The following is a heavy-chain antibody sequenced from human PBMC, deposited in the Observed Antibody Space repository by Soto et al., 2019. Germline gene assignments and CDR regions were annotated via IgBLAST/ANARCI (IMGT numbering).Heavy chain of an antibody. V-gene: IGHV2-5*02. D-gene: IGHD3-22*01. J-gene: IGHJ3*02. CDR1: GFSLSTTGGG. Sequence: QITLKESGPTLVKPTQTLTLTCIFSGFSLSTTGGGVGWIRQTPGKALEWLGIIYWDDDKRYSPSLKSRLTITTDTSKNQVVLTMTNMDPVDTATYYCAHRRHPYYDSSGFGAFDIWGQGTMVTVSS. CDR2: IYWDDDK. CDR3: AHRRHPYYDSSGFGAFDI.